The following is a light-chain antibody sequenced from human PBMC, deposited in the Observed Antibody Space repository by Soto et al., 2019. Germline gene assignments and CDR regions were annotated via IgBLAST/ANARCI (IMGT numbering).Light chain of an antibody. CDR2: GVS. J-gene: IGKJ1*01. Sequence: VLTQSAGTLYLSAGERAXLSGRVSQTGSNSYLAWYQQKSAQAPRLLIYGVSTRATGIPDRFSGSGSGTEFTLTISRLEPEDSAVYFCQQYGESQWPFGQGAKAAIK. CDR3: QQYGESQWP. CDR1: QTGSNSY. V-gene: IGKV3-20*01.